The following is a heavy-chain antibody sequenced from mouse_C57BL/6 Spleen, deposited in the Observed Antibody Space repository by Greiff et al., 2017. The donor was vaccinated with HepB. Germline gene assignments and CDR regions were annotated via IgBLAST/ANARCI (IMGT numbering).Heavy chain of an antibody. CDR2: IDPSDSET. D-gene: IGHD2-4*01. Sequence: VQLQQPGAELVRPGSSVKLSCKASGYTFTSYWMHWVKQRPIQGLEWIGNIDPSDSETHYNQKFKDKATLTVDKSSSTAYMQLSSLTSEDSAVYYCARCDYPHWYFDVGGTGTTVTVSS. CDR3: ARCDYPHWYFDV. J-gene: IGHJ1*03. V-gene: IGHV1-52*01. CDR1: GYTFTSYW.